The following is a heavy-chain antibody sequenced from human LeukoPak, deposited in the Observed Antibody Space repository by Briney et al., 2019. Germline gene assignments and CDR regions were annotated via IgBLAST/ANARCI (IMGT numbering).Heavy chain of an antibody. CDR2: ISSSGNTI. D-gene: IGHD3-10*01. J-gene: IGHJ6*03. V-gene: IGHV3-48*01. CDR1: GFTFSSYT. CDR3: ARGRLGSGPASYMDV. Sequence: GGSLRLSCAASGFTFSSYTMNWVRQAPGKGLEWVSYISSSGNTIYYADSVKGRFTISRDNAKNSLYLQMNSLRAEDTAVYYCARGRLGSGPASYMDVWGKGTTVSVSS.